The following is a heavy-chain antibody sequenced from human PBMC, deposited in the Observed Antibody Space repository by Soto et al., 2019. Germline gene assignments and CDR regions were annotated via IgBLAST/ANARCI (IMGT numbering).Heavy chain of an antibody. Sequence: QVQLQQWGAGLLKPSETLSLTCAVYGGSFSGYYWSWIRQPPGKGLEWIGEINHSGSTNYNPSLKSRVTISVDTSKTQFSLKLSSVTAADTAVYYCARGLAVADYYYGMDVWGQGTTVTVSS. V-gene: IGHV4-34*01. D-gene: IGHD6-19*01. J-gene: IGHJ6*02. CDR1: GGSFSGYY. CDR3: ARGLAVADYYYGMDV. CDR2: INHSGST.